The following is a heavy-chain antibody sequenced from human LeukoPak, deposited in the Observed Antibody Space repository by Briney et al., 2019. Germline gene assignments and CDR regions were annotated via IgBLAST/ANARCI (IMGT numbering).Heavy chain of an antibody. CDR3: AKPLFKYSSSWYGDY. Sequence: ASVKVSCKASGYTFTSYAMHWVRQAPGQRLEWMGWINAGNGNTKYSQKFQGRVTITRDTSASTAYMELSSLRSEDTAVYYCAKPLFKYSSSWYGDYWGQGTLVTVSP. J-gene: IGHJ4*02. CDR1: GYTFTSYA. V-gene: IGHV1-3*01. CDR2: INAGNGNT. D-gene: IGHD6-13*01.